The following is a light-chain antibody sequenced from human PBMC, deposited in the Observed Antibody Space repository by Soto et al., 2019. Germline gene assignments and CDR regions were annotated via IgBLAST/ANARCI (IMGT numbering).Light chain of an antibody. CDR1: QSVSSSY. CDR2: GAS. V-gene: IGKV3-20*01. J-gene: IGKJ1*01. Sequence: EIVLTQSPGTLSLSPGERATLSCRASQSVSSSYLAWYQQKPGQAPRLLIYGASSRATGIPDRFSGSGSGTDFTLTISRLEPEDFAVYYCQQYGGPRWTFGQGTKVDI. CDR3: QQYGGPRWT.